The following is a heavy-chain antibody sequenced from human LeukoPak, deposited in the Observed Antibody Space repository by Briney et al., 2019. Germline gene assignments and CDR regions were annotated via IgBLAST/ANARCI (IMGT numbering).Heavy chain of an antibody. CDR3: AKTIVGVTNWFDP. D-gene: IGHD1-26*01. CDR1: AFTPTNNY. V-gene: IGHV3-53*01. CDR2: IYTGGTK. Sequence: GGSLRPSCAASAFTPTNNYTSWVRQAHEKGLEWVSAIYTGGTKSYADSVKAGFTISSEHPTTPSYLQMNSLRAEDTAVYYCAKTIVGVTNWFDPWGQGTLVTVSS. J-gene: IGHJ5*02.